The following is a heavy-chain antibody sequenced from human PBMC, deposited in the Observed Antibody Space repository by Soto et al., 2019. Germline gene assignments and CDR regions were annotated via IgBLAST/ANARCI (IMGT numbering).Heavy chain of an antibody. V-gene: IGHV3-21*01. CDR3: ARNRFLKAGMYV. CDR1: GFTFSRYS. CDR2: ISSSSSYI. D-gene: IGHD3-10*01. J-gene: IGHJ6*02. Sequence: GGSLSLSCAASGFTFSRYSMNLVRQAPGKGLEWVSSISSSSSYIYYADSVKGRFTISRDNAKNSLYLQMNSLRAEDTAVNYCARNRFLKAGMYVSGPGATVTVSS.